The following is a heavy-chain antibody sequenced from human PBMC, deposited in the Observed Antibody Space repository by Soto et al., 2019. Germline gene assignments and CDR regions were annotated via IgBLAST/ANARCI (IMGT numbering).Heavy chain of an antibody. CDR3: ARDPIVAARSYYYGMDV. J-gene: IGHJ6*02. CDR1: GGTFSSYA. Sequence: GASVKVSCKASGGTFSSYAISWVRQAPGQGLEWMGGIIPIFGTANYAQKFQGRVTITADESTSTAYMELSSLRSEDTAVYYCARDPIVAARSYYYGMDVWGQGTTVTVSS. CDR2: IIPIFGTA. V-gene: IGHV1-69*13. D-gene: IGHD6-6*01.